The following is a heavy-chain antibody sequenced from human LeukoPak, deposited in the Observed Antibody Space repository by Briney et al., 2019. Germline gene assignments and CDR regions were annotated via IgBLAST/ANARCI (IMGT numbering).Heavy chain of an antibody. D-gene: IGHD3-3*02. CDR3: AKVPTVLGDAERDWFDP. CDR2: ISGSGGST. V-gene: IGHV3-23*01. J-gene: IGHJ5*02. CDR1: GFTFSSYA. Sequence: GGSLRLSCAASGFTFSSYAMSWVRQAPGKGLEWVSAISGSGGSTYCADSVKGRFTISRDNSKNTLYLQMNSLRAEDTAVYYCAKVPTVLGDAERDWFDPWGQGTLVTVSS.